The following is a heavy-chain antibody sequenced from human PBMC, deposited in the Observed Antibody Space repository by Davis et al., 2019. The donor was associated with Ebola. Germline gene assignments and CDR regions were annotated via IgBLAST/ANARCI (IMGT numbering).Heavy chain of an antibody. CDR3: ARDYYDASGYLYYFDY. V-gene: IGHV4-59*12. Sequence: SETLSLTCTVSGGSISSYYWSWIRQPPGKGLEWIGYIYYSGSTNYNPSLKSRVTISVDKSKNQFSLKLSSVTAADTAVYYCARDYYDASGYLYYFDYWGQGTLVTVSS. D-gene: IGHD3-22*01. CDR1: GGSISSYY. J-gene: IGHJ4*02. CDR2: IYYSGST.